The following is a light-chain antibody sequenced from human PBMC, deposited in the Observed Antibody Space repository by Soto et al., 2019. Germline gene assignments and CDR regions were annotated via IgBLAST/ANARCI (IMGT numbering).Light chain of an antibody. Sequence: EIVMTQSPATLSVSPGERATLSCRASQSVSNNLAWYQQKPGQSPRLLIYGASTRATGIPARFSGSGSKTEFTLTISSLQSEDFAVYYCQQYNNWPWLTSGGGTKVDIK. V-gene: IGKV3-15*01. CDR2: GAS. CDR3: QQYNNWPWLT. CDR1: QSVSNN. J-gene: IGKJ4*01.